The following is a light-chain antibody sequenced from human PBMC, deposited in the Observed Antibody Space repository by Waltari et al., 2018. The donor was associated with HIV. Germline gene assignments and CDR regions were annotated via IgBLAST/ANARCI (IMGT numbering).Light chain of an antibody. CDR2: GAS. Sequence: EIVMTQSPATLSVSPGERATLSCRASQSVSSNLAWYQQKPGQAPRLLIYGASTRAIGIPARCSGSGSGTEFTLTISSLQSEDFAVYYCQQYNNWPPLTFGGGTKVEIK. CDR1: QSVSSN. CDR3: QQYNNWPPLT. J-gene: IGKJ4*01. V-gene: IGKV3D-15*01.